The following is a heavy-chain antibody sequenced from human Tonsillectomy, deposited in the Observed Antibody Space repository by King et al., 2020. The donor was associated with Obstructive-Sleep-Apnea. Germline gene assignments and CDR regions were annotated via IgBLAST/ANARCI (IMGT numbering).Heavy chain of an antibody. CDR1: GGSISSYY. CDR2: IYYSGST. V-gene: IGHV4-59*08. Sequence: QLQESGPGLVKPSETLSLTCTVSGGSISSYYWSWIRQPPGKGLEWIGYIYYSGSTNYNPSLKSRVTISVDTSKNQFSLKLSSVTAADTAVYYCARCITYYYDRSGYSSYYYGMDVWGQGTTVTVSS. J-gene: IGHJ6*02. D-gene: IGHD3-22*01. CDR3: ARCITYYYDRSGYSSYYYGMDV.